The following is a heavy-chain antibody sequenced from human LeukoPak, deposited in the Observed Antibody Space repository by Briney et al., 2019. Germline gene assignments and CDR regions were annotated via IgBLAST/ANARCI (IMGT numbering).Heavy chain of an antibody. D-gene: IGHD3-10*01. Sequence: GGSLRLSCAASGFTFSSYEMNWVRQAPGKGLEWVSYISSSGSTIYYADSVKGRFTISRDNAKNSLYLQMNSLRAEDTAVYYCAREGTMVLKHGLDYWGQGTLVTVSS. J-gene: IGHJ4*02. V-gene: IGHV3-48*03. CDR3: AREGTMVLKHGLDY. CDR1: GFTFSSYE. CDR2: ISSSGSTI.